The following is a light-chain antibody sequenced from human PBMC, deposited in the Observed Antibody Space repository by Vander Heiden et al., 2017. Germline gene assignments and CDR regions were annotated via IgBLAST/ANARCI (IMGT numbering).Light chain of an antibody. CDR1: RSEIGDHDH. V-gene: IGLV2-14*01. Sequence: QSALPQPASVSGSPVKSITISCTVTRSEIGDHDHVSWYQQHPGKVPKVIIYEVSKRPSGVANRFSGSKSGNTASLTISGLQAEDDADYYCCSYTRSSTLVFGTGTKVTAL. J-gene: IGLJ1*01. CDR2: EVS. CDR3: CSYTRSSTLV.